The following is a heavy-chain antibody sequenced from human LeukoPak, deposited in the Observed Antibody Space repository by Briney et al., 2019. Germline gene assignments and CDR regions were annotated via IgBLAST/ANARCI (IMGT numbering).Heavy chain of an antibody. Sequence: GGSLRLSCAASGFTFSSYAMSWVRQAPGKGLEWVSAISGSGGSTYYADSVKGRFTISRDNSKNTLYLQMNSLRAEDTAVYYCAKTLLWFGELSHFDYWGQGTLVTVSS. CDR3: AKTLLWFGELSHFDY. J-gene: IGHJ4*02. CDR2: ISGSGGST. V-gene: IGHV3-23*01. D-gene: IGHD3-10*01. CDR1: GFTFSSYA.